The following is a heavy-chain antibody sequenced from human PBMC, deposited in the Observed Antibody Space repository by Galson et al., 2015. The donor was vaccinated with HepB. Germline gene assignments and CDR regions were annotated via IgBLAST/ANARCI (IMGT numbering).Heavy chain of an antibody. D-gene: IGHD3-10*01. V-gene: IGHV3-21*04. CDR3: ARTPYFSSGTYYNAWFEP. CDR1: GFNFNNYN. Sequence: SLRLSCAASGFNFNNYNMNWVRQAPGKGLEWVPSISGTSAYIYYADSVKGRFTISRDNAKSSLYLQMISSVKAEDTAVYYCARTPYFSSGTYYNAWFEPWGQGTLVTVSS. J-gene: IGHJ5*02. CDR2: ISGTSAYI.